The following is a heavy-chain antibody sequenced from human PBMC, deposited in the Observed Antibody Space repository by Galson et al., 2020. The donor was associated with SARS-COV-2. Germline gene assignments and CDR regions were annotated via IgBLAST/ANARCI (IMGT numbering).Heavy chain of an antibody. CDR2: ISSSGGSK. D-gene: IGHD3-10*01. J-gene: IGHJ6*02. CDR3: VRGPPEFADYGMDV. Sequence: GGSLRLSCAATGFTLGLYEMNWVRQAPGKGLTWISFISSSGGSKYYADSVKGRFTISRDNAKNSIILQMTSLRPEDTALYYCVRGPPEFADYGMDVWGQGTTVTVSS. V-gene: IGHV3-48*03. CDR1: GFTLGLYE.